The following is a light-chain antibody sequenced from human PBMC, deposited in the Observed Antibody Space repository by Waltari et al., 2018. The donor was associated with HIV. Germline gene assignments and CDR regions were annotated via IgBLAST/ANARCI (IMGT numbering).Light chain of an antibody. CDR1: TSNVGTIYL. Sequence: QSVLTQPPSVSGAPGQRVTISCSGSTSNVGTIYLLHCNQQLPYKPHQLLISGDSNRPSGVPDRFSASKSGTSGSLTITGLQPEDEADYYCQTFDITLGGFYVFGTGTKVTVL. J-gene: IGLJ1*01. CDR2: GDS. V-gene: IGLV1-40*01. CDR3: QTFDITLGGFYV.